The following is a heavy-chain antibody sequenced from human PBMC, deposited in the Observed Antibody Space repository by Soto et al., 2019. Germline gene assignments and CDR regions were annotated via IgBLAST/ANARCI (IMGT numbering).Heavy chain of an antibody. Sequence: QVQLVQSGAEVKKPGSSVKVSCKASGGTFSSYTISWVRQAPGQGLEWMGRIIPILGIANYAQKFQGRVTITADKSTSTAYMELSSLRSEDTAVYYCARDRPEIEMATITVGYYYGMDVWGQGTTVTVSS. D-gene: IGHD5-12*01. CDR1: GGTFSSYT. V-gene: IGHV1-69*08. J-gene: IGHJ6*02. CDR3: ARDRPEIEMATITVGYYYGMDV. CDR2: IIPILGIA.